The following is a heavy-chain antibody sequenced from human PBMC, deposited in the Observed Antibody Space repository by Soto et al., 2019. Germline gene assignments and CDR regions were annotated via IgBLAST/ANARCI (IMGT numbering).Heavy chain of an antibody. Sequence: EVQLVESGGGLIQPGGSLRLSCAASGFTVSSNYMSWVRQAPGKGLEWVSVIYSGGSTYYADSVKGRFTISRDNSKNTLYLQMNSLRAEDTAVYYCARDGYSYGYDAFDIWGQGTMVTVSS. CDR3: ARDGYSYGYDAFDI. V-gene: IGHV3-53*01. D-gene: IGHD5-18*01. CDR2: IYSGGST. J-gene: IGHJ3*02. CDR1: GFTVSSNY.